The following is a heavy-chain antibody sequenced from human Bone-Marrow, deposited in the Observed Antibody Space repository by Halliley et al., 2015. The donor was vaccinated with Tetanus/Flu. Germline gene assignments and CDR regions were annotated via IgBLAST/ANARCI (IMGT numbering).Heavy chain of an antibody. V-gene: IGHV3-30-3*01. J-gene: IGHJ4*02. CDR2: KSKDGNKK. D-gene: IGHD2-15*01. Sequence: VVLKSKDGNKKFSADPVKGRFPVSRDNSKNALYLQVNSLRVEDTAVYSCATTVGYNTGLGGCWGQGTLVTVSS. CDR3: ATTVGYNTGLGGC.